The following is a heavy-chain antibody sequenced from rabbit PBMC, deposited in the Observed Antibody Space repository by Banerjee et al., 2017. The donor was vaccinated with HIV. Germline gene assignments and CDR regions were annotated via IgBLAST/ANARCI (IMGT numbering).Heavy chain of an antibody. Sequence: QSLEESGGDLVKPGASLTLTCTASGFSSSYWMCWARQAPGKGLEWIGCIDTGSGSAYYASWAKGRFTVSKTSSTTVTLQMPSLTAADTATYFCASSDYDIVTFNLWGPGTLVTVS. CDR1: GFSSSYW. D-gene: IGHD1-1*01. V-gene: IGHV1S40*01. J-gene: IGHJ4*01. CDR2: IDTGSGSA. CDR3: ASSDYDIVTFNL.